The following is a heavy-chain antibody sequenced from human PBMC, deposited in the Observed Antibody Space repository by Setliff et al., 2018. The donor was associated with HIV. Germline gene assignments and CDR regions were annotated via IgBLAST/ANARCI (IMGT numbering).Heavy chain of an antibody. CDR2: INGRGDDT. D-gene: IGHD1-26*01. V-gene: IGHV3-23*01. J-gene: IGHJ4*02. CDR1: GFTFRNYA. CDR3: AIWEATMGFDS. Sequence: PGGSLRLSCAASGFTFRNYAMSWVRQAPGKGLEWVSTINGRGDDTYYADSVKGRFTISRDNSKNTVSLQMDSLITEDTAVYYCAIWEATMGFDSWGQGTLVTVSS.